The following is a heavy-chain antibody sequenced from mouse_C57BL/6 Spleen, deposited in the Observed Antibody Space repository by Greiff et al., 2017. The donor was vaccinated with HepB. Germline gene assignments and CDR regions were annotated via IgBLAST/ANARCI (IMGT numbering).Heavy chain of an antibody. J-gene: IGHJ3*01. CDR3: ARHYDEKTWFAY. D-gene: IGHD2-4*01. CDR2: IYPGDGDT. Sequence: QVQLKQSGAELVKPGASVKISCKASGYAFSSYWMNWVKQRPGKGLEWIGQIYPGDGDTNYNGKFKGKATLTADKSSSTAYMQLSSLTAEDSAVYCCARHYDEKTWFAYWGQGTLVTVSA. CDR1: GYAFSSYW. V-gene: IGHV1-80*01.